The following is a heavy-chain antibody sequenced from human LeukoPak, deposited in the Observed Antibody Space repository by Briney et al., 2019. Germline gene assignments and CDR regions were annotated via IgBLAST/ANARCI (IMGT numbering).Heavy chain of an antibody. J-gene: IGHJ5*02. CDR3: ASGSGRWNWFDP. D-gene: IGHD6-19*01. Sequence: GGSLRLSCAASGFTFSHYWMQWVRQAPGKGLEWVSSISSSSSYIYYADSVKGRFTISRDNAKNSLYLQMNSLRAEDTAVYYCASGSGRWNWFDPWGQGTLVTVSS. V-gene: IGHV3-21*01. CDR2: ISSSSSYI. CDR1: GFTFSHYW.